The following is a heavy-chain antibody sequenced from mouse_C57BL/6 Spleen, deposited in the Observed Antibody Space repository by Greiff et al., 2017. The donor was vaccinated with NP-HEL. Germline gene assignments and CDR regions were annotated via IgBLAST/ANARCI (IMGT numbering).Heavy chain of an antibody. CDR2: INPNNGGT. Sequence: VQLQQSGPELVKPGASVKISCKASGYTFTDYYMNWVKQSHGKSLEWIGDINPNNGGTSYNQKLKGKATLTVDKSSSTAYMELRSLTSEDSAVYYCAATTVVAFDYWGQGTTLTVSS. D-gene: IGHD1-1*01. V-gene: IGHV1-26*01. CDR1: GYTFTDYY. J-gene: IGHJ2*01. CDR3: AATTVVAFDY.